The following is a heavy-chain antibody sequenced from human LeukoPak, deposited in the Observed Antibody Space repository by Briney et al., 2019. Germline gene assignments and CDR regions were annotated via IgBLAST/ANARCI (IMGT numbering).Heavy chain of an antibody. D-gene: IGHD3-22*01. J-gene: IGHJ3*02. CDR2: IRSKANSYAA. CDR1: GFTFSDSA. V-gene: IGHV3-73*01. Sequence: PGGSLRLSCAASGFTFSDSAIHWVRQVSGKGLEWVGRIRSKANSYAAVYLASVKGRFTISRDDSKNTAYLQMNSLKTEDTAIYYCTVLPADSTDFYYVGAFDIWGQGTTVTVSS. CDR3: TVLPADSTDFYYVGAFDI.